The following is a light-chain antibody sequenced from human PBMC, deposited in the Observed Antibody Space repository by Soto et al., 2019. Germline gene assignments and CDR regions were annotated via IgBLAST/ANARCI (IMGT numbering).Light chain of an antibody. CDR3: QQSHNTPWT. Sequence: DIQMTQSPSSLSASVGDRVTITCRASQTISNHLNWYQQRQGTAPKVLVYAASTLQSGVPSRFSGSGSGTDFTLTISSLQPDDFATYYCQQSHNTPWTFGQGTKVEI. V-gene: IGKV1-39*01. J-gene: IGKJ1*01. CDR2: AAS. CDR1: QTISNH.